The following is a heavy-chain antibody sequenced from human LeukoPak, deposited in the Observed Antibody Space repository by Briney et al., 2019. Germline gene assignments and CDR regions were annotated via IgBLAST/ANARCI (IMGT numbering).Heavy chain of an antibody. Sequence: GGSLRLSCAASGFTFSSFFMTWVRQAPGKGLEGVSGVTGNTATTSYADSVKGRFTISRGNSKNTLYLQMNSLRAEDTAVYYCAKGKGMVYNNYCFDCWGQGSLVTVSS. J-gene: IGHJ4*02. CDR2: VTGNTATT. D-gene: IGHD4-11*01. CDR3: AKGKGMVYNNYCFDC. V-gene: IGHV3-23*01. CDR1: GFTFSSFF.